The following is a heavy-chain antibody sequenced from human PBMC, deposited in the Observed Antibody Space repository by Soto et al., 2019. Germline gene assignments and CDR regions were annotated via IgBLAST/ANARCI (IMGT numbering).Heavy chain of an antibody. CDR3: ANSFCSGGSCYPTMDV. V-gene: IGHV1-69*02. CDR2: IIPILGIA. J-gene: IGHJ6*03. D-gene: IGHD2-15*01. CDR1: GGTFSSYT. Sequence: SVKVSCKASGGTFSSYTISWVRQAPGQGLEWMGRIIPILGIANYAQKFQGRVTITADKSTSTAYMELSSLRSEDTAVYYCANSFCSGGSCYPTMDVWGKGTTVTVSS.